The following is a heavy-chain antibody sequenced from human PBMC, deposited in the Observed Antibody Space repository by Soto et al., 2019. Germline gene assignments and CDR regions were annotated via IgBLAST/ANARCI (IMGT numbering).Heavy chain of an antibody. D-gene: IGHD6-6*01. CDR2: IYYSGST. Sequence: SSETLSLTCTVSGGSISSYYWSWIRQPPGKGLEWIGYIYYSGSTNYNPSLKSRVTISVDTSKNQFSLKLSSVTAADTAVYYCARVGSSSNYYYYYGMDVWGQGTTVTSP. CDR3: ARVGSSSNYYYYYGMDV. J-gene: IGHJ6*02. V-gene: IGHV4-59*01. CDR1: GGSISSYY.